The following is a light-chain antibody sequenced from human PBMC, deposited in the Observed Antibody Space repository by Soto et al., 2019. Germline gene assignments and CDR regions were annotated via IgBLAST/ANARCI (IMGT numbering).Light chain of an antibody. CDR3: QQYGSSPELT. J-gene: IGKJ4*01. CDR2: GAS. V-gene: IGKV3-20*01. Sequence: EIVVTQSPGTRSLSPGERATLPCRASQSVSSSYLACYQQKPGQAPSLLLYGASSRANGIPDRFSGSGSGTDLTLTISRLETEDFAVYDCQQYGSSPELTFGGGTKVDIK. CDR1: QSVSSSY.